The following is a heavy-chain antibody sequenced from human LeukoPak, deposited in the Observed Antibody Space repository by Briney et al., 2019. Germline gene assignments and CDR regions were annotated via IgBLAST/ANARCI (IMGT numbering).Heavy chain of an antibody. CDR3: ARGLSYDSSGFRVYAFDI. D-gene: IGHD3-22*01. CDR2: INHSGST. V-gene: IGHV4-39*07. Sequence: SETLSLTCTVSGGSISSSSYYWSWIRQPPGKGLEWIGEINHSGSTNYNPSLKSRVTISVDTSKNQFSLKLSSVTAADTAVYYCARGLSYDSSGFRVYAFDIWGQGTMVTVSS. J-gene: IGHJ3*02. CDR1: GGSISSSSYY.